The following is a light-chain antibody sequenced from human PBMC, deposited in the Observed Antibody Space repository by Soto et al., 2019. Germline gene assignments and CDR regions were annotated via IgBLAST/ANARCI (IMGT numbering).Light chain of an antibody. CDR1: QSVRSN. J-gene: IGKJ1*01. CDR2: GAS. Sequence: EIVLTQSPANLSVSPEGRATLSCRARQSVRSNLGWYQQKSGQAPRLLIYGASTRATGAPARFSGNGSGTEFTLTISSLQSEDFAVYYCQQYNTWPPTFGQGTKVDIK. CDR3: QQYNTWPPT. V-gene: IGKV3-15*01.